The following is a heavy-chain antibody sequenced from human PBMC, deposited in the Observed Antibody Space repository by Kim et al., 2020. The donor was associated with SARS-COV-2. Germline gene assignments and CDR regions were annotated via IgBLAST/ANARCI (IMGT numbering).Heavy chain of an antibody. CDR2: INYSGNT. CDR3: ARLVSENSAVEN. CDR1: GDSISRSSNY. V-gene: IGHV4-39*01. J-gene: IGHJ4*02. Sequence: SETLSLTCTVSGDSISRSSNYWGWIRQPPGKGLEWIGSINYSGNTYYNPSLKSRVTISVDTSKNQFSLKMRSVTAADTAVYYCARLVSENSAVENWGQGTLVTVSS.